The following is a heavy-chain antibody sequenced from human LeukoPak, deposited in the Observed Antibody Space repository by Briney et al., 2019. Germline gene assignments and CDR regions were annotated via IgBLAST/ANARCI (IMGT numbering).Heavy chain of an antibody. D-gene: IGHD3-10*01. J-gene: IGHJ3*02. V-gene: IGHV4-30-2*01. CDR2: IYHSGST. Sequence: SSETLSLTCTVSGGSISSGGYYWSWLRQPPGKGLEWIGYIYHSGSTYYNPSLKSRVTISVDRSKNQFSLKLSSVTAADTAVYYCARETGSGSYYNPGYHIVYDAFDIWGQGTMVTVSS. CDR1: GGSISSGGYY. CDR3: ARETGSGSYYNPGYHIVYDAFDI.